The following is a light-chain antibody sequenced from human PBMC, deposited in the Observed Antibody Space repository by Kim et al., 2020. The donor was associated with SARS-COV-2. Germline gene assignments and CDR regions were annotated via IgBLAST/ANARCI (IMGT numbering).Light chain of an antibody. J-gene: IGKJ4*01. Sequence: DIQMTQSPSSVSASVGDRVTITCRASHDVSTWLAWYQQRPGKAPKLLIYGASRLQSGVPSRFSGDGPGTDFTLTISSLQPEDFATYYCQQANRFPLTFGGGTKVDIK. CDR1: HDVSTW. CDR3: QQANRFPLT. CDR2: GAS. V-gene: IGKV1-12*01.